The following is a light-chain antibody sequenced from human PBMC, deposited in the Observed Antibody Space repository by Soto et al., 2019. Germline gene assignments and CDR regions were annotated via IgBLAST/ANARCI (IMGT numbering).Light chain of an antibody. CDR2: GAS. CDR3: QQYNNWPPVT. V-gene: IGKV3-15*01. CDR1: QSVYNN. J-gene: IGKJ3*01. Sequence: EIVMTESPATLLVSSGERATLSCRASQSVYNNLAWYQQKPGQAPRLLSYGASTRATGIPARFSGSGSGTEFTLTISSLQSEDFAVYFRQQYNNWPPVTFGPGTKVDIK.